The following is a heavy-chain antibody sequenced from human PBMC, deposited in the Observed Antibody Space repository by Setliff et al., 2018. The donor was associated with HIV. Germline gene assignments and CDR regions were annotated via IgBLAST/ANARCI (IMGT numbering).Heavy chain of an antibody. J-gene: IGHJ4*02. CDR1: GGSISSGGYY. D-gene: IGHD4-17*01. Sequence: SETLSLTCTVSGGSISSGGYYWSWIRQHPGKGLEWIGYIYHSGSTYYNPSLKSRVTISVDTSKNQFSLKLTSVSAADTAIYFCAIPPLENTMTTATYSAHWGQGTLVTVSS. CDR3: AIPPLENTMTTATYSAH. V-gene: IGHV4-31*03. CDR2: IYHSGST.